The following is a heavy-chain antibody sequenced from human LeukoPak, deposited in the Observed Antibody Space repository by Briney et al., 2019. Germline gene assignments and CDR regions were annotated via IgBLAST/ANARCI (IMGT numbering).Heavy chain of an antibody. D-gene: IGHD6-19*01. Sequence: SETLSLTCTVSGGSISSYYWSWIRQPPGKGLEWIGYIYYSGSTNYNPSLKSRVTISVDTSKNQFSLKLSSVTAADTAVYYCARDEAGTGAFDIWGQGTMVTVSS. CDR1: GGSISSYY. J-gene: IGHJ3*02. V-gene: IGHV4-59*01. CDR3: ARDEAGTGAFDI. CDR2: IYYSGST.